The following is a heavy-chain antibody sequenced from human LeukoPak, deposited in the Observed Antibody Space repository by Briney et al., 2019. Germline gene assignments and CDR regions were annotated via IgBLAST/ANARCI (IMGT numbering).Heavy chain of an antibody. Sequence: GGSLRLSCVASEFSFMKAWMSWVRQTPGKGLEWVGRIKSQTDGGTVEYGAFVEGRFTISRDDSKSTAYLQMDTLKTEDTGVYYWTTDGWAYGEHFDYWGQGTRVTVSS. J-gene: IGHJ4*02. CDR3: TTDGWAYGEHFDY. D-gene: IGHD4-17*01. CDR2: IKSQTDGGTV. V-gene: IGHV3-15*01. CDR1: EFSFMKAW.